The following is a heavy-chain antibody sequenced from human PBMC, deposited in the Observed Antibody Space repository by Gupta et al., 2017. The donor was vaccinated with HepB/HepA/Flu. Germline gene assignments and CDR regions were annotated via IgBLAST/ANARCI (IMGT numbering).Heavy chain of an antibody. V-gene: IGHV4-4*02. CDR2: IYHSGRT. D-gene: IGHD3-10*01. J-gene: IGHJ6*02. CDR1: GGSISSSNW. CDR3: ARASITMVRGGDYYGMDV. Sequence: QVQLQESGPGLVKPSGTLSLTCAVSGGSISSSNWWSWVRQPPGKGLEWIGEIYHSGRTNYNPSLKSRVTISVDKSKNQFSLKLSSVTAADTAVYYCARASITMVRGGDYYGMDVWGQGTTVTVSS.